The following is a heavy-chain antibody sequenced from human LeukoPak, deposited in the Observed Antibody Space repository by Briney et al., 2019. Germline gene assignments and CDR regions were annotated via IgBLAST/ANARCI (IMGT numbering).Heavy chain of an antibody. V-gene: IGHV6-1*01. Sequence: SQTLSLTCAISGDTVSSNSAAWNWIRQSPSRGLEWLGRAYYRSKWYNDYAVSVKSRITINPDTSKNQFSLKLSSVTAADTAVYYCARQPASARVTSTHPSPRGWFDPWGQGTLVTVSS. CDR1: GDTVSSNSAA. CDR3: ARQPASARVTSTHPSPRGWFDP. CDR2: AYYRSKWYN. D-gene: IGHD2/OR15-2a*01. J-gene: IGHJ5*02.